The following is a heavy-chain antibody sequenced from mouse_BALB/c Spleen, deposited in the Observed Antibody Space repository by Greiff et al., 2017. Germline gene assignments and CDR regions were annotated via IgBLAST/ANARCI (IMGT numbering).Heavy chain of an antibody. CDR2: ISYSGST. V-gene: IGHV3-2*02. J-gene: IGHJ4*01. Sequence: EVKLQESGPGLVKPSQSLSLTCTVTGYSITSDYAWNWIRQFPGNKLAWMGYISYSGSTSYNPSLKSRISITRDTSKNQFFLQLNSVTTEDTATYDCAREGAMDYWGQGTSGTVSS. CDR1: GYSITSDYA. CDR3: AREGAMDY.